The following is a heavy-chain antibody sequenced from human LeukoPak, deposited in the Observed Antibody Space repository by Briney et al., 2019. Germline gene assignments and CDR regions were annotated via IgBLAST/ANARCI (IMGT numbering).Heavy chain of an antibody. J-gene: IGHJ4*02. Sequence: GGSLRLSCAASGFTFTNYAMSWVRQPPGKGLEWVSYISSSGSTIYYADSVKGRFTISRDNAKNSLYLQMNSLRAEDTAVYYCARDWNYYDSSGYFHWGQGTLVTVSS. D-gene: IGHD3-22*01. V-gene: IGHV3-48*03. CDR3: ARDWNYYDSSGYFH. CDR1: GFTFTNYA. CDR2: ISSSGSTI.